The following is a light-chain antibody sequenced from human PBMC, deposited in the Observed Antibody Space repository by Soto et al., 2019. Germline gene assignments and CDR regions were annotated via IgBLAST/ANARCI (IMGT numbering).Light chain of an antibody. J-gene: IGKJ1*01. CDR1: QSVSSY. Sequence: DIVLTQSLSTLYLCQGERATLSCRASQSVSSYLAWYQQKPGQAPRLLIYDASNRATGIPARFSGSGSGTDFTLTISSLEPEDFAVYYCQQRSNWPPTWTFGQGTKVDIK. V-gene: IGKV3-11*01. CDR2: DAS. CDR3: QQRSNWPPTWT.